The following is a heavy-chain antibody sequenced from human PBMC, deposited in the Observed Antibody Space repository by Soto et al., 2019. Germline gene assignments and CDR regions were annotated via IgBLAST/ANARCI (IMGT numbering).Heavy chain of an antibody. Sequence: QVQLVESGGGVVQPGRSLRLSCAASGFTFSSYGMHWVRQAPCKGLEWVAVIWYDGSKTYYADSVKGRFTISRDNSKNTLYLQMNSLRAEDTAVYYCARDQSCTTGVCQKYYFQHCGQGTLFTVAS. D-gene: IGHD2-8*01. V-gene: IGHV3-33*01. J-gene: IGHJ1*01. CDR1: GFTFSSYG. CDR3: ARDQSCTTGVCQKYYFQH. CDR2: IWYDGSKT.